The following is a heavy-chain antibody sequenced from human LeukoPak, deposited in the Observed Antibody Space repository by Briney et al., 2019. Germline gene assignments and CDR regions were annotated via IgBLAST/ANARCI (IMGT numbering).Heavy chain of an antibody. CDR2: IYYSETT. CDR1: GGSISTYY. D-gene: IGHD2-2*01. Sequence: PSETLSLTCTVSGGSISTYYWSWIRQPPGKGLEWIGNIYYSETTNYNPSLKSRVTISEDTSKNQFSLKLSSVTAADTAVYYCARGQPAAIDYWGQGTLVTVSS. CDR3: ARGQPAAIDY. J-gene: IGHJ4*02. V-gene: IGHV4-59*12.